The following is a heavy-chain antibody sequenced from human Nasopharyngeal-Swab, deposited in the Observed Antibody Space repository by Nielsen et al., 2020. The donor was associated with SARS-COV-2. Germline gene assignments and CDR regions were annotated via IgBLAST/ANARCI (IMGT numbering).Heavy chain of an antibody. CDR1: GFTFDDYA. Sequence: GGSLRLPCAASGFTFDDYAMHWVRQAPGKGLEWVSGISWNSGSIGYADSVKGRFTISRDNAKNSLYLQMNSLRAEDTALYYCAKTLNPYCSSTSCYSGGMDVWGQGTTVTVSS. J-gene: IGHJ6*02. CDR2: ISWNSGSI. V-gene: IGHV3-9*01. CDR3: AKTLNPYCSSTSCYSGGMDV. D-gene: IGHD2-2*01.